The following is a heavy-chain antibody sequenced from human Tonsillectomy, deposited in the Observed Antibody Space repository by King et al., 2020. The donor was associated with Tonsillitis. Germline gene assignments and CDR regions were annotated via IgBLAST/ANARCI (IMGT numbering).Heavy chain of an antibody. CDR2: ISSSSSYI. Sequence: VQLVESGGGLVKPGGSLRLSCAASGFTFSSYSMNWVRQAPGKGLEWVSSISSSSSYIYYADSVKGRFTISRDNAKNSLYLQMNSLRAEDTAVYYCARDEAHVIVVAVAATRGGGMDVWGQGTTVTVSS. V-gene: IGHV3-21*01. D-gene: IGHD2-15*01. J-gene: IGHJ6*02. CDR3: ARDEAHVIVVAVAATRGGGMDV. CDR1: GFTFSSYS.